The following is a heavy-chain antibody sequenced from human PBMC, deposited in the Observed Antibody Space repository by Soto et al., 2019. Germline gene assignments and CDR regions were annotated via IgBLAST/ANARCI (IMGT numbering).Heavy chain of an antibody. J-gene: IGHJ6*03. CDR1: GGSISSSSYY. D-gene: IGHD3-16*02. CDR2: IYYSGST. V-gene: IGHV4-39*01. Sequence: SETLSLTCTVSGGSISSSSYYWGWIRQPPGKGLDWIGSIYYSGSTYYNPSLKSRVTMSVDTSKNQFSLKLTSVTAADTAVYYCARFGVIWSVPYYYYYMDVWGKGTTVTVSS. CDR3: ARFGVIWSVPYYYYYMDV.